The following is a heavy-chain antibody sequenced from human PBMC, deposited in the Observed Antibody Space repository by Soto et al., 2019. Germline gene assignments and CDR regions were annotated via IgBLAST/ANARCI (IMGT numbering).Heavy chain of an antibody. CDR3: ARGHPVWIYYYYHGMDV. Sequence: PSETLSLTCAVYGGSFSGYYWSWIRQPPGKGLEWIGEINHSGSTNYNPSLKSRVTISVDTSKNQFSLKLSSVTAADTAVYYCARGHPVWIYYYYHGMDVWGQGTTVTVSS. CDR2: INHSGST. V-gene: IGHV4-34*01. CDR1: GGSFSGYY. D-gene: IGHD3-16*01. J-gene: IGHJ6*02.